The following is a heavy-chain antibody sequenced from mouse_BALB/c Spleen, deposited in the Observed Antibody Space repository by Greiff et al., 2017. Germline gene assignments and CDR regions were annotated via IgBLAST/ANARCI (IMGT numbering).Heavy chain of an antibody. J-gene: IGHJ2*01. CDR1: GFSLTSYG. V-gene: IGHV2-2*02. Sequence: QVHVKQSGPGLVQPSQSLSITCTVSGFSLTSYGVHWVRQSPGKGLEWLGVIWSGGSTDYNAAFISRLSISKDNSKSQVFFKMNSLQANDTAIYYCARGRVREDYFDYWGQGTTLTVSS. CDR2: IWSGGST. CDR3: ARGRVREDYFDY. D-gene: IGHD2-14*01.